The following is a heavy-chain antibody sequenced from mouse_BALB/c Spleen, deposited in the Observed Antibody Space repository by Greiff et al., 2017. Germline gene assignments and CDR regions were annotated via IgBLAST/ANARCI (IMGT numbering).Heavy chain of an antibody. CDR3: ARGGNYDYDRAWFAY. CDR1: GYSITSGYY. Sequence: EVQLQESGPGLVKPSQSLSLTCSVTGYSITSGYYWNWIRQFPGNKLEWMGYISYDGSNNYNPSLKNRISITRDTSKNQFFLKLNSVTTEDTATYYCARGGNYDYDRAWFAYWGQGTLVTVSA. CDR2: ISYDGSN. D-gene: IGHD2-4*01. J-gene: IGHJ3*01. V-gene: IGHV3-6*02.